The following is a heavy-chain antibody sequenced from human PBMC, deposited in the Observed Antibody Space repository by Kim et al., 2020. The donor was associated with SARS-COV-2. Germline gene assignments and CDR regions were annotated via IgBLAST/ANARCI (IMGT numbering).Heavy chain of an antibody. D-gene: IGHD3-3*01. J-gene: IGHJ4*02. Sequence: SETLSLTCTVSGGSISSSSYYWGWIRQPPGKGLEWIGSIYYSGSTYYNPSLKSRVTISVDTSKNQFSLKLSSVTAADTAVYYCARHGVVMIFGVVTEGYFDYWGQGTLVTVSS. CDR2: IYYSGST. CDR1: GGSISSSSYY. V-gene: IGHV4-39*01. CDR3: ARHGVVMIFGVVTEGYFDY.